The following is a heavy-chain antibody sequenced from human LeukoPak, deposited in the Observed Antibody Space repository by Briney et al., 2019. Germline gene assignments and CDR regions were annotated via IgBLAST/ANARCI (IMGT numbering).Heavy chain of an antibody. D-gene: IGHD7-27*01. CDR2: IYSGGST. CDR3: ARATGDRDPDFFDY. CDR1: GFTVSSNY. V-gene: IGHV3-53*01. Sequence: GGSLRLSCAASGFTVSSNYMSWVRPAPGKGLEWVSVIYSGGSTYYADSVKGRFTISRDNSKNTLYLQMNSLRAEDTAVYYCARATGDRDPDFFDYWGQGTLVTVSS. J-gene: IGHJ4*02.